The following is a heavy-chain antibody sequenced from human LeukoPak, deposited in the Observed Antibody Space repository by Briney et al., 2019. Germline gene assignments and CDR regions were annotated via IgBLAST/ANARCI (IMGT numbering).Heavy chain of an antibody. V-gene: IGHV4-38-2*02. Sequence: SETLSLTCTVSGYSISSGYYWSWIRQPPGKGLEWIATIHHSGVTYYNPSLKSRVTMSVDTSKNQFSLKLGSVTAASTAVYYCARYTANTAGYSFDFWGQGALITVSS. CDR1: GYSISSGYY. D-gene: IGHD3-22*01. CDR2: IHHSGVT. J-gene: IGHJ4*02. CDR3: ARYTANTAGYSFDF.